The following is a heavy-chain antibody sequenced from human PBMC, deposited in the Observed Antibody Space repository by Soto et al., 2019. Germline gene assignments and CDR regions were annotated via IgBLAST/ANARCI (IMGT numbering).Heavy chain of an antibody. D-gene: IGHD4-17*01. CDR2: IGDNGVSK. J-gene: IGHJ4*02. CDR1: GFTFSSCA. CDR3: ATYRQTTVTSEF. Sequence: EVQLLESGGGLVQPGGSLTLSCAASGFTFSSCAMSWVRQAPGKGLEWVSAIGDNGVSKYYADSVKGRFTSSRDNSKNTLYLQMNSLRAYDTAVYYCATYRQTTVTSEFWGQGALVTVSS. V-gene: IGHV3-23*01.